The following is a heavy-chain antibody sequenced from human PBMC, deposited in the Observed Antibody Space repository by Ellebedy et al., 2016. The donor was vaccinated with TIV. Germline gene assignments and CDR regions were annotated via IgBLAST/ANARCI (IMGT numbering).Heavy chain of an antibody. J-gene: IGHJ5*02. CDR3: ARGPHRRFDA. CDR1: GDSIDSGSYS. Sequence: SETLSLTCTVSGDSIDSGSYSWSWIRHPPGKALEWIGYIYHSGSTWYNPSFQGRVTISVDTSKNQFSLRLNPVTAADTAVYYCARGPHRRFDAWGQGSLVTVSS. CDR2: IYHSGST. V-gene: IGHV4-30-2*01.